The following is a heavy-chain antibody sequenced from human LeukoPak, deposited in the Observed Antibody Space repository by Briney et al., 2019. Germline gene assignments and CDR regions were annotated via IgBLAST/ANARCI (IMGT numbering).Heavy chain of an antibody. CDR2: IYYSGST. CDR3: ARKTYYYDSSGYYLDAFDI. V-gene: IGHV4-30-4*01. D-gene: IGHD3-22*01. CDR1: GGSISSGDYY. Sequence: SETLSLTCTVSGGSISSGDYYWSWIRQPPGKGLEWIVYIYYSGSTYYNPSLKSRVTISVDTSKNQFSLKLSSVTAADTAVYYCARKTYYYDSSGYYLDAFDIWGQGTMVTVSS. J-gene: IGHJ3*02.